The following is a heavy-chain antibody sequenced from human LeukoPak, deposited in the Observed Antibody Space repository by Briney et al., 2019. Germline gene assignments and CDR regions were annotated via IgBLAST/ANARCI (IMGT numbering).Heavy chain of an antibody. J-gene: IGHJ6*02. D-gene: IGHD5-24*01. CDR1: GFTFSTYW. CDR3: TRRDGSNSFV. CDR2: IGSKTDGGTT. Sequence: GGSLRLSCSASGFTFSTYWMNWVRQGPGKGLEWVGRIGSKTDGGTTDYAAPVKGRFTISRDDSKTTLYLQMNSPKTEDTAIYYCTRRDGSNSFVWGQGTTVTVSS. V-gene: IGHV3-15*04.